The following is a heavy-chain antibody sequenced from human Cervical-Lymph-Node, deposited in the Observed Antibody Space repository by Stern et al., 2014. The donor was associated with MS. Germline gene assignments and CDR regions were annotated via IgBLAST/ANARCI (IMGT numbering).Heavy chain of an antibody. D-gene: IGHD1-26*01. Sequence: QLPLQESGPGLVKPSQTLSLTCIVSGGSISSGGYFWSWIRQHPGKGLEWIGCIHYSGSTYYSPSLKSRVTVSVDTSKNQFSLKLTSVTAADTAVYYCARVEYTGSYYFDCWGQGTLVTVSS. J-gene: IGHJ4*02. CDR1: GGSISSGGYF. CDR2: IHYSGST. CDR3: ARVEYTGSYYFDC. V-gene: IGHV4-31*03.